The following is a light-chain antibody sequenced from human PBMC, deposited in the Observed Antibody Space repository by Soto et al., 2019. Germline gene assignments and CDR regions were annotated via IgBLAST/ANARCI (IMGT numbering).Light chain of an antibody. V-gene: IGLV2-14*01. CDR3: SSYTSGNTPYV. CDR2: DVS. CDR1: SSDVGGYNY. J-gene: IGLJ1*01. Sequence: QSVLTQPASVSGSPGQSIIISCTGTSSDVGGYNYVSWYQQYPGKAPNLMIYDVSDRPSGVSNRFSGSKSGNTASLTISGLQPEDGADYFCSSYTSGNTPYVFGTGTKVTVL.